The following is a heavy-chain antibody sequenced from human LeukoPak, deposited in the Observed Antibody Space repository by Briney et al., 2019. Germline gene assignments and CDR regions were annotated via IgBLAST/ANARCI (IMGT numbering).Heavy chain of an antibody. Sequence: SETLSLTYSVYGASFSGYYCSWICQPPGKGLEWIGEINHSGSTNYNPSPKSRVTISVDTSKNQFSLKLSSVTAADTAVYYCARVGYCSGGYCYYEDYWGQGTLVTVSS. CDR3: ARVGYCSGGYCYYEDY. CDR2: INHSGST. J-gene: IGHJ4*02. V-gene: IGHV4-34*01. CDR1: GASFSGYY. D-gene: IGHD2-15*01.